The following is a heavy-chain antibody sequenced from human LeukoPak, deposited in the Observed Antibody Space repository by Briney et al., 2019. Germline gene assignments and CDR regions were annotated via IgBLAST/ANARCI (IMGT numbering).Heavy chain of an antibody. CDR2: ISADGSTI. J-gene: IGHJ4*02. V-gene: IGHV3-74*01. Sequence: PGGSLRLSCVASGFIFSDYWMHWVRQAPGKGLVWVSRISADGSTITYADSVKGRFTISRDNAKNTLFLQMNSLRAEDTAVYYCAKGMVRGVGDYWGQGTLVTVSS. D-gene: IGHD3-10*01. CDR1: GFIFSDYW. CDR3: AKGMVRGVGDY.